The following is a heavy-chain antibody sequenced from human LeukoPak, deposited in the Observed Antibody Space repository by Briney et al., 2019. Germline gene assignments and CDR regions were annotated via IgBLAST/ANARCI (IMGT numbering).Heavy chain of an antibody. Sequence: GGSLRLSCVASGFTFSHYSMNWVRQAPGKGLEWVSAISAEGASTLYADSVNGQFTISRDNSKNTVYLQMNSLRVEDTAVYFCARWIYYFDFWGQGTLVTVSS. CDR1: GFTFSHYS. V-gene: IGHV3-23*01. CDR2: ISAEGAST. D-gene: IGHD2-2*03. CDR3: ARWIYYFDF. J-gene: IGHJ4*01.